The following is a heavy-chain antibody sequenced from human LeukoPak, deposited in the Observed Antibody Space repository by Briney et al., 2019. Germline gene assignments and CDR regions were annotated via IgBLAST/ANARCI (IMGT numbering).Heavy chain of an antibody. CDR2: MNPNSGNT. V-gene: IGHV1-8*01. CDR1: GYTFTSYD. Sequence: ASVKVSCKASGYTFTSYDINWVRQATGQGLEWMGWMNPNSGNTGYAQKFQGRVTMTRNTSISTAYMELSSLRSEDTAVYYCARVTPKRCSGSYYPLGDYWGQGTLVTVSS. CDR3: ARVTPKRCSGSYYPLGDY. J-gene: IGHJ4*02. D-gene: IGHD1-26*01.